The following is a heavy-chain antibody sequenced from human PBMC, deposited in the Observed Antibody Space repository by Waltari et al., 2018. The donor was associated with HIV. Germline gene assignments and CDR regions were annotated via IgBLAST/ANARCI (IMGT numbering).Heavy chain of an antibody. CDR2: IWYDGSNK. J-gene: IGHJ4*02. D-gene: IGHD3-3*01. CDR3: ARDPSGDYYFDY. Sequence: VQLVESGGCVVQPVSPLRRSCAGFGLTFSRPGLHRVRQAPGKGLEWVAVIWYDGSNKDYADSVKGRFTISRDNSKNTLYLQMNSLRAEDTAVYYCARDPSGDYYFDYWGQGTLVTVSS. CDR1: GLTFSRPG. V-gene: IGHV3-33*01.